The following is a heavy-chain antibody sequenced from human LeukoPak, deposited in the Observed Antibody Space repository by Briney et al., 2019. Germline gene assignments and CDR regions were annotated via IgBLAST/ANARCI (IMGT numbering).Heavy chain of an antibody. CDR1: GGSFSGYY. CDR2: INHSGST. J-gene: IGHJ4*02. D-gene: IGHD3-16*01. Sequence: PSETLSLTCAVYGGSFSGYYWSWIRQPPGKGLEWFGEINHSGSTNYNPSLKSRVTISVDTSKNQFSLKLSSVTAADTAVYYCARAIRGTPRYFDYWGQGTLVTVSS. V-gene: IGHV4-34*01. CDR3: ARAIRGTPRYFDY.